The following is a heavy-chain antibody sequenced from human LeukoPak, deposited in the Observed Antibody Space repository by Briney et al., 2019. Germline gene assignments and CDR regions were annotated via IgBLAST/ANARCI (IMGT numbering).Heavy chain of an antibody. Sequence: GGSLRLSCAASGFTFSSYSMNWVRQAPGKGLEWVSSISSSSSYIYYADPVKGRFTISRDNAKNSLYLQMNSLRAEDTAVYYCARGYYSSGWYFDYWGQGTLVTVSS. CDR1: GFTFSSYS. V-gene: IGHV3-21*01. D-gene: IGHD6-19*01. CDR3: ARGYYSSGWYFDY. CDR2: ISSSSSYI. J-gene: IGHJ4*02.